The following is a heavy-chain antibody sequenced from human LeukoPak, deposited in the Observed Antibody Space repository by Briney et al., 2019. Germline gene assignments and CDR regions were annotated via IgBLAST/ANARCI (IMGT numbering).Heavy chain of an antibody. Sequence: PGGSLRLSCAASGFTFDDYAMHWVRQAPGKGLEWVSGISWNSGSIGYADSVKGRFTISRDNAKNSLYLQMNSLRAEDTALYYCARTTFGRTDAFDIWGQGTMVTVSS. CDR2: ISWNSGSI. CDR3: ARTTFGRTDAFDI. V-gene: IGHV3-9*01. CDR1: GFTFDDYA. J-gene: IGHJ3*02. D-gene: IGHD3-16*01.